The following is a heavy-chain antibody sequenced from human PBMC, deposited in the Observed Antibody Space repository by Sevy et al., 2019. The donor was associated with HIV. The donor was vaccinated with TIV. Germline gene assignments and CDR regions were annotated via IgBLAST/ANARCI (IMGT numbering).Heavy chain of an antibody. D-gene: IGHD6-6*01. CDR2: ISAYNGNT. V-gene: IGHV1-18*01. CDR1: GYTFTSYG. Sequence: ASVKVSCKASGYTFTSYGISWVRQAPGQGLEWMGWISAYNGNTNYAQMLQGRVTMTTDTSTSTGYMELRSLRSDDTAVYYCAREFGAARHNYYYGMDVWGQGTTVTVSS. CDR3: AREFGAARHNYYYGMDV. J-gene: IGHJ6*02.